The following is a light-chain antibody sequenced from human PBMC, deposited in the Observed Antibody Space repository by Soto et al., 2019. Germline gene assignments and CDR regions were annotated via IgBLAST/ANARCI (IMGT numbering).Light chain of an antibody. CDR2: EVT. Sequence: QSVLTQPASVSGSPGQSITISCTGTSSDIGSHDYVSWYQHHPGKAPKPIIYEVTNRPSGVSDCFSGSKSGSTASLTISGLQAEDEADYHCTSYTSNTALVFGTGTKVTVL. J-gene: IGLJ1*01. CDR1: SSDIGSHDY. V-gene: IGLV2-14*01. CDR3: TSYTSNTALV.